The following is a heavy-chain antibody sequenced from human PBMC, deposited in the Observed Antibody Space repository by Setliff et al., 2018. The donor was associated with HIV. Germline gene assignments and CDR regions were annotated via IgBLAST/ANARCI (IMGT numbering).Heavy chain of an antibody. CDR3: AREAPADSSSTSYYFDY. V-gene: IGHV4-61*09. D-gene: IGHD2-2*01. CDR1: GGSIGSGTYY. J-gene: IGHJ4*02. Sequence: SETLSLTCTVSGGSIGSGTYYWSWIRQPAGKGLEWIGHIYNSGYTNYNPSLKSRVTISVDTSKNQFSLQLSSVTAADTAVYYCAREAPADSSSTSYYFDYWGQGTLVTVSS. CDR2: IYNSGYT.